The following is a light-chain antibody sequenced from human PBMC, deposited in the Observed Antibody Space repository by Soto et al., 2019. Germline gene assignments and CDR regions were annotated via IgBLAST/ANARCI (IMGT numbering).Light chain of an antibody. J-gene: IGLJ1*01. CDR1: SSDVGGYNY. CDR2: EGS. V-gene: IGLV2-14*01. CDR3: SSYTDSSNYV. Sequence: QSVLTQPASVSGSPGQSITISCTGTSSDVGGYNYVSWYQQHPGKAPKLMIYEGSKRPSGVSNRFSGSKSGNTASLTISGLQAEDEADYYCSSYTDSSNYVFGTGTKVTVL.